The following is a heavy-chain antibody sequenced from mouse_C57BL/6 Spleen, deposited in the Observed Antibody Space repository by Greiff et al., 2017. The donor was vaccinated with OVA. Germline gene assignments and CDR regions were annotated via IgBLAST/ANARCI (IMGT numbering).Heavy chain of an antibody. V-gene: IGHV1-50*01. CDR1: GYTFTSSW. J-gene: IGHJ4*01. CDR3: ARGLYDAMDD. CDR2: IDPSDSYP. Sequence: QVQLQQPGAELVKPGASVKLSCKASGYTFTSSWMQWVKQRPGQGLAWIGEIDPSDSYPNYNQKFKGKATWTVDTSSRTAYMQLSSLTSEDSAVYYGARGLYDAMDDWGQGTSVTGSS. D-gene: IGHD3-3*01.